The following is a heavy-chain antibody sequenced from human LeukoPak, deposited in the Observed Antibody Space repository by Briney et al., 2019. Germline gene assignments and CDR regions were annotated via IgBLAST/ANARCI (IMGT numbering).Heavy chain of an antibody. CDR1: GGSISSGSYY. CDR3: ARLEYYYDSSGFAKDPPVN. J-gene: IGHJ4*02. Sequence: SQTLSLTCTVSGGSISSGSYYWSWIRQPAGKGLEWIGRIYTSGSTNYNPSLKSRVTISVDTSKNQFSLKLSSVTAADTAVYYCARLEYYYDSSGFAKDPPVNWGQGTLVTVSS. V-gene: IGHV4-61*02. D-gene: IGHD3-22*01. CDR2: IYTSGST.